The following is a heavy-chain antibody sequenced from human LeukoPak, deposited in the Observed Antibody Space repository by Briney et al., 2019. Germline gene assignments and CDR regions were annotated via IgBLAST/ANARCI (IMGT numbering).Heavy chain of an antibody. CDR3: AKDKWGIAAGGNWFDP. J-gene: IGHJ5*02. D-gene: IGHD6-13*01. CDR1: GFTFSSYG. Sequence: GGSLRLSCAASGFTFSSYGMHWVRQAPGKGLEWVAFIRYDGSNKYYAASVKGRFTISRDNSKNTLYLQRNSLRAEDTAVYYCAKDKWGIAAGGNWFDPWGQGTLVTVSS. V-gene: IGHV3-30*02. CDR2: IRYDGSNK.